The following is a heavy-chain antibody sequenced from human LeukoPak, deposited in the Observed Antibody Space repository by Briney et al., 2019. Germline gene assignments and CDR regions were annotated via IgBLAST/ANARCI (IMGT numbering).Heavy chain of an antibody. Sequence: GGSLRLSCAASGFTFSHHSMNWIRQAPGKGLEWVAVKSYDGRVTYYADSVRGRFTISRDNSKNIQYLQMNNMTPGDTAVYFCAREMTTKGQFDSWGRGTLVTVSS. V-gene: IGHV3-30*04. J-gene: IGHJ4*01. CDR2: KSYDGRVT. D-gene: IGHD1-1*01. CDR3: AREMTTKGQFDS. CDR1: GFTFSHHS.